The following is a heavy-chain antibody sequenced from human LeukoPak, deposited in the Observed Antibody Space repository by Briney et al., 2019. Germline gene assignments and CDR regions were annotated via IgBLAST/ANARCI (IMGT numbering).Heavy chain of an antibody. J-gene: IGHJ6*02. CDR3: ARSGYSSSWYRRMGYYYYYGMDV. Sequence: GASVKVSCKASGYTFTGYYMHWVRQAPGQGLEWMGWINPNSGGTNYAQKFQGWVTMTRDTSISTAYMELSRLRSDDTAVYYCARSGYSSSWYRRMGYYYYYGMDVWGQGTTVTVSS. V-gene: IGHV1-2*04. CDR1: GYTFTGYY. D-gene: IGHD6-13*01. CDR2: INPNSGGT.